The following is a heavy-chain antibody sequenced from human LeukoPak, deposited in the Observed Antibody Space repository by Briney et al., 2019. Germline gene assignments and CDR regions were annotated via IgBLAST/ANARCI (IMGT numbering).Heavy chain of an antibody. CDR3: ARGWSGGDDN. Sequence: ASMKVSCKTSGYIFSSHHLHWLRQAPGQEPEWMAWINPATGGTQYKQKFQGRITVTRDTSIRTTYMELSSLTSGDTAVYYCARGWSGGDDNWGQGTLVTVSS. CDR1: GYIFSSHH. J-gene: IGHJ4*02. CDR2: INPATGGT. V-gene: IGHV1-2*02. D-gene: IGHD3-3*01.